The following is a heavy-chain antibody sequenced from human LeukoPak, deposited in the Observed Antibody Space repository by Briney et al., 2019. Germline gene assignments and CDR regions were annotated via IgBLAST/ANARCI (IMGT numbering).Heavy chain of an antibody. CDR1: GFTFSSYA. CDR3: ATNITLINRGALDY. Sequence: GGSLRLSCAASGFTFSSYAMSWVRQAPGKGLGWVSAISGSGGSTHYADSVKGRFTISRDNSKNTLYLQMNSLRAEDTAVYYCATNITLINRGALDYWGQGSLVTVSS. J-gene: IGHJ4*02. CDR2: ISGSGGST. D-gene: IGHD3-22*01. V-gene: IGHV3-23*01.